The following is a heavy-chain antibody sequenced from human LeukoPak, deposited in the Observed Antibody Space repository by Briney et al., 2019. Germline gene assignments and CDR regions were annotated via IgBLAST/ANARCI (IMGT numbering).Heavy chain of an antibody. V-gene: IGHV4-30-4*08. CDR2: IYYSGST. CDR3: ARLTVVPAAIGA. CDR1: GGSISSGDYY. Sequence: PSETLSLTCTVSGGSISSGDYYWSWIRQPPGKGLEWIGYIYYSGSTYYNPSLKSRVTISVDTSKNQFSLKLSSVTAADTAVYYCARLTVVPAAIGAWGQGTLVTVSP. J-gene: IGHJ1*01. D-gene: IGHD2-2*02.